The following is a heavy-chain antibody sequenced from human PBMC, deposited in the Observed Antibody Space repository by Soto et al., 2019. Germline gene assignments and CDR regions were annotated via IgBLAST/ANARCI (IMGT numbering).Heavy chain of an antibody. CDR2: IYYSGST. V-gene: IGHV4-59*08. CDR1: GGSISSYY. CDR3: ARYFNWAVMYDYIWGSYRSDAFNI. Sequence: SETLSLTCTVSGGSISSYYWSWIRQPPGKGLEWIGYIYYSGSTNYNPSLKSRVTISVDTSKDQFSLKLSSVTAADTALYYCARYFNWAVMYDYIWGSYRSDAFNIWGQGTMVTVSS. J-gene: IGHJ3*02. D-gene: IGHD3-16*02.